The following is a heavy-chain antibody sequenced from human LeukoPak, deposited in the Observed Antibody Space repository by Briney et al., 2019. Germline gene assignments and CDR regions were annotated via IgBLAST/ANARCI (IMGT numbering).Heavy chain of an antibody. CDR1: GFTFSSHA. D-gene: IGHD6-13*01. Sequence: GGSLRLSCAASGFTFSSHAMRWVRQAPGKGLEWVSLISGDGGSTYYADSVKGRFTISRDNSKNSLYLQMNSLRTEDTALYYCAKDMAPMKYSSSWYFWRGPYGMDVWGQGTTVTVSS. V-gene: IGHV3-43*02. CDR3: AKDMAPMKYSSSWYFWRGPYGMDV. J-gene: IGHJ6*02. CDR2: ISGDGGST.